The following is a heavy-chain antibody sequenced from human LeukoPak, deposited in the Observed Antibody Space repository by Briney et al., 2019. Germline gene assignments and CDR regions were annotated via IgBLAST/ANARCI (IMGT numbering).Heavy chain of an antibody. CDR1: GVSVSSGSYY. V-gene: IGHV4-61*01. CDR2: SYYSGST. CDR3: ARDMYGSGNFLPVSP. Sequence: SETLSLTCTVSGVSVSSGSYYWTWIRQPPGKGLEWIGYSYYSGSTKYNPSLKSRVTISVDTSKNQFSLKLSSVTAADTAVYYCARDMYGSGNFLPVSPWGQGTLVTVSS. D-gene: IGHD3-10*01. J-gene: IGHJ5*02.